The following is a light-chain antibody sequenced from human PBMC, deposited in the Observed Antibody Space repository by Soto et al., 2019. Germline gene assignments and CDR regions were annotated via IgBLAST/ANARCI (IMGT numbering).Light chain of an antibody. V-gene: IGKV4-1*01. Sequence: DIVMTQSPDSLAVSLGERATINCKSSQSVLYSSNDRNYLAWYQQKPGQPPKLLIYWASIRESGVPDRLSGSGSGTDFTLTISSLQAEDVAVSYCLHYYTTPFTFGPGTKVDIK. CDR2: WAS. CDR3: LHYYTTPFT. J-gene: IGKJ3*01. CDR1: QSVLYSSNDRNY.